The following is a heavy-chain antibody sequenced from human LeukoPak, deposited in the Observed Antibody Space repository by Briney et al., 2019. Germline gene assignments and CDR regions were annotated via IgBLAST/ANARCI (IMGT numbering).Heavy chain of an antibody. Sequence: SETLSLTCAVYGGSFSGYYWSWIRQPPGKGLEWIGEINHSGSTNYNPSLKSRVTISVDTSKNQFSLKLSSVTAADTAVYYCARHGPYSGSYFYYFDYWGQGTLVTVSS. J-gene: IGHJ4*02. CDR2: INHSGST. CDR3: ARHGPYSGSYFYYFDY. CDR1: GGSFSGYY. D-gene: IGHD1-26*01. V-gene: IGHV4-34*01.